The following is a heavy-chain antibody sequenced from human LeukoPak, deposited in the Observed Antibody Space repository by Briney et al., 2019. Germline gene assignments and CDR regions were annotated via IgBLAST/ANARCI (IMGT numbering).Heavy chain of an antibody. CDR3: ARAPSIAARRAVCFDP. J-gene: IGHJ5*02. D-gene: IGHD6-6*01. CDR1: GYTFTCYY. Sequence: ASVKVSCKASGYTFTCYYMHWVRQAPGQGLEWMGRINPNSGGTNYEQKFQGRVTMTRDTSISPAYMELSRLRSDDTAVYYCARAPSIAARRAVCFDPWGQGTLVSVSS. CDR2: INPNSGGT. V-gene: IGHV1-2*06.